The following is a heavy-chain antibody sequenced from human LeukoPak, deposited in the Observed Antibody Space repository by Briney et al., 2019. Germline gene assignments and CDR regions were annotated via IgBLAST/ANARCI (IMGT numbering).Heavy chain of an antibody. J-gene: IGHJ4*02. D-gene: IGHD6-19*01. CDR2: IYTSGST. Sequence: PSETLSLTCTVSGGSISSGSYYWSWIRQPAGKGLEWIGRIYTSGSTNYNPSLRGRVTISVDTSKNQFSLKLSSVTAADTAVYYCARVPRRGSGWYGYFDYWGQGTLVTVSS. V-gene: IGHV4-61*02. CDR3: ARVPRRGSGWYGYFDY. CDR1: GGSISSGSYY.